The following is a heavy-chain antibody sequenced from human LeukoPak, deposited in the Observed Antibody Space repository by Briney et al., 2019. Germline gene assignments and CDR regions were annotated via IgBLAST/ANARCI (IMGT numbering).Heavy chain of an antibody. D-gene: IGHD4-17*01. V-gene: IGHV3-33*01. CDR3: ARDSFRDYGDHYFDY. CDR1: GFTFSGYG. CDR2: IWYDGSNK. Sequence: GGSLRLSCAASGFTFSGYGMHWVRQAPGKGLEWVAVIWYDGSNKYYADSVKGRFTISRDNSKNTLYLQMNSLRAEDTAVYYCARDSFRDYGDHYFDYWGQGTLVTVSS. J-gene: IGHJ4*02.